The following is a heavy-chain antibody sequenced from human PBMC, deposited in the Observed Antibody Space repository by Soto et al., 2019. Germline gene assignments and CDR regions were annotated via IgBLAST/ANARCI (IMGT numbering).Heavy chain of an antibody. CDR1: GFRFDDYG. J-gene: IGHJ4*02. V-gene: IGHV3-20*04. Sequence: EVQLVESGGGVVRPGGSLRLSCAAFGFRFDDYGMSWVRQVPGKGLEWVSGINRDGGSTSYADSVKGRFTISRDNAKNSAYLQMNSLRAEDTAFYYCARAPGFYGDFFDYWGQGNLVTVSS. CDR2: INRDGGST. CDR3: ARAPGFYGDFFDY. D-gene: IGHD4-17*01.